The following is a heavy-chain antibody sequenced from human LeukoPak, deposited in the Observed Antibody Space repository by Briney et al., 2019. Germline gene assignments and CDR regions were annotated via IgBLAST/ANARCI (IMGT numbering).Heavy chain of an antibody. Sequence: SETLSLTCTVSGGSISNYYWSWIRQPAGKGLEWIGRICTSGSTNYNPSLKSRVTMSVDTSKNQFSLKLSSVTAADTAVYYCASLAGSNAFDVWGQGTMVTVSS. V-gene: IGHV4-4*07. CDR1: GGSISNYY. D-gene: IGHD3-10*01. CDR2: ICTSGST. J-gene: IGHJ3*01. CDR3: ASLAGSNAFDV.